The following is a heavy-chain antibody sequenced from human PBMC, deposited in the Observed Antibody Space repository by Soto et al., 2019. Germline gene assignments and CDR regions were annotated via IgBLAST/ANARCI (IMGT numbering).Heavy chain of an antibody. CDR3: ARSQGSSTSLEIYYYYYYGMDV. D-gene: IGHD2-2*01. J-gene: IGHJ6*02. Sequence: QLKLVRSGAEWKKPGSSLKVSCKVSGGTFSSYAITWGRQAPGQGLGGMGGIIPISGTANYAQKFQGRVTITADESTSTAYMELSSLRSEDTAVYYCARSQGSSTSLEIYYYYYYGMDVWGQGTTVTVSS. CDR2: IIPISGTA. V-gene: IGHV1-69*01. CDR1: GGTFSSYA.